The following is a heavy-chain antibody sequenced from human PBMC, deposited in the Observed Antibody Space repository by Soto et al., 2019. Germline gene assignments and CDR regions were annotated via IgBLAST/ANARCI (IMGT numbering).Heavy chain of an antibody. CDR1: GFTVSSNY. V-gene: IGHV3-53*01. CDR2: IYSGGST. CDR3: ARGDVGYQLLPLSYYYYYGMDV. D-gene: IGHD2-2*01. Sequence: GGSLRLSCAASGFTVSSNYMSWVRQAPGKGLEWVSVIYSGGSTYYADSVKGRFTISRDNSKNTLYLQMNSLRAEDTAVYYCARGDVGYQLLPLSYYYYYGMDVWGQGTTVTVSS. J-gene: IGHJ6*02.